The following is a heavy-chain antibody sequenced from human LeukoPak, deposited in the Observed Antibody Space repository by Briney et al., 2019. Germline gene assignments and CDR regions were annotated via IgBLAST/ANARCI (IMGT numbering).Heavy chain of an antibody. J-gene: IGHJ5*02. CDR3: ARGLAWEQNWFDP. D-gene: IGHD1-26*01. CDR1: GGSIDSSTYY. CDR2: IYYSGST. Sequence: SETLSLTCTVSGGSIDSSTYYWGWFRQPPGKGLEWIGSIYYSGSTYYSPARKSRVTIAIDTSKNQFSLKLSSVTAADTAVYYCARGLAWEQNWFDPWGQGTLVTVSS. V-gene: IGHV4-39*07.